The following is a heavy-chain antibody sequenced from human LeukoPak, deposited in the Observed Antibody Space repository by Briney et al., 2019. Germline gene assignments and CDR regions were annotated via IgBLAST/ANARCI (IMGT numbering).Heavy chain of an antibody. V-gene: IGHV1-2*02. CDR1: GYTFTGYY. CDR2: INPNSGGT. Sequence: ASVKVSCKASGYTFTGYYVHWVRQAPGQGLEWMGWINPNSGGTNYAQKFQGRVTMTRDTSISTAYMELSRLRSDDTAVYYCARDRGSGSYYYYMDVWGKGTTVTISS. D-gene: IGHD3-10*01. J-gene: IGHJ6*03. CDR3: ARDRGSGSYYYYMDV.